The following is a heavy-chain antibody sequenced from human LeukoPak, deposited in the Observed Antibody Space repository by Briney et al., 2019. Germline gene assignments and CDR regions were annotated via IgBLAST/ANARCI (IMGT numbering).Heavy chain of an antibody. CDR3: VRESRPGGAMGLYHNFDY. J-gene: IGHJ4*02. D-gene: IGHD3-16*01. V-gene: IGHV3-7*01. CDR2: IKEDGTEK. CDR1: GFNISDFW. Sequence: GGSLRLSCAASGFNISDFWMTWVRQAPGEGLEWVANIKEDGTEKHLVDSVKGRFTISRDNTKNLLYLQTNSLRGDDTATYYCVRESRPGGAMGLYHNFDYWGQGTLVAVSS.